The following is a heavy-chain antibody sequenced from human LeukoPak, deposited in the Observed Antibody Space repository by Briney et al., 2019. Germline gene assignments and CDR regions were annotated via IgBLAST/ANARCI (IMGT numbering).Heavy chain of an antibody. CDR1: GFIFGDCT. V-gene: IGHV3-23*01. D-gene: IGHD1-14*01. J-gene: IGHJ4*02. CDR3: AKGVNPGYNPGWSNFDY. Sequence: GGSLRLSCAASGFIFGDCTMNWVRQAPGKGLEWVSSISGSDDSLYYIDSVKGRFTISRDNAKNTVHLQMNTLRAEDTAIYYCAKGVNPGYNPGWSNFDYWGQGTLVTVSS. CDR2: ISGSDDSL.